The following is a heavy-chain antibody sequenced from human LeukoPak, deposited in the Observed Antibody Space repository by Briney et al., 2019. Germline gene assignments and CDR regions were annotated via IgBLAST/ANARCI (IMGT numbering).Heavy chain of an antibody. CDR3: ARWGNVAAAIGLEKYYFDY. J-gene: IGHJ4*02. CDR2: INHSGST. CDR1: GGSFSDYY. D-gene: IGHD2-2*02. V-gene: IGHV4-34*01. Sequence: SETLSLTCAVYGGSFSDYYWSWIRQSPGTGLEWIGEINHSGSTNYNPSLKSRVTISVDTSKNQFSLKLSSVTAADTAVYYCARWGNVAAAIGLEKYYFDYWGQGTLVTVSS.